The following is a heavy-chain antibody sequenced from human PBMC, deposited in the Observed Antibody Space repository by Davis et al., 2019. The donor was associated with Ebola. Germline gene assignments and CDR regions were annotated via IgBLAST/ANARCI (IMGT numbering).Heavy chain of an antibody. CDR3: ARGGYFDWLTRWHYYGMDV. D-gene: IGHD3-9*01. V-gene: IGHV1-8*01. CDR1: GYTFTTYD. J-gene: IGHJ6*02. Sequence: ASVKVSCQASGYTFTTYDIHWVRQATGQGLEWMGWMNPNSENTGYAQKFQGRVTMTRSTSISKAYMELSSLRSEDTAVYYCARGGYFDWLTRWHYYGMDVWGQGTTVTVSS. CDR2: MNPNSENT.